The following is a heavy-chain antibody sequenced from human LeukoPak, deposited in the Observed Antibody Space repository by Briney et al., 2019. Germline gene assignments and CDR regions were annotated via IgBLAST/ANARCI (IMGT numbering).Heavy chain of an antibody. CDR2: INHSGST. J-gene: IGHJ4*02. Sequence: SETLSLTCAVYGASFSGYYWSWIRQPPGKGLEWIGEINHSGSTSYNPSLKSRVTISVDTSKNQFSLKLSSVTAADTAVYYCAALSGYSGYDWFSHFDYWGQGTLVTVSS. D-gene: IGHD5-12*01. CDR1: GASFSGYY. V-gene: IGHV4-34*01. CDR3: AALSGYSGYDWFSHFDY.